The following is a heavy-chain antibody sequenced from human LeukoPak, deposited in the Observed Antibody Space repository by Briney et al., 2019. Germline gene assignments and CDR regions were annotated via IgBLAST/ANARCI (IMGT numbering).Heavy chain of an antibody. Sequence: SVKVSCKASGGTFSSYAISWVRQAPGQGLEWMGRIIPIFGIANYAQKFRGRVTITADKSTSTAYMELSSLRSEDTAVYYCARAPVLRSTSWNPPHGHSMDVWGQGTTVTVSS. V-gene: IGHV1-69*04. D-gene: IGHD2-2*01. CDR2: IIPIFGIA. J-gene: IGHJ6*02. CDR3: ARAPVLRSTSWNPPHGHSMDV. CDR1: GGTFSSYA.